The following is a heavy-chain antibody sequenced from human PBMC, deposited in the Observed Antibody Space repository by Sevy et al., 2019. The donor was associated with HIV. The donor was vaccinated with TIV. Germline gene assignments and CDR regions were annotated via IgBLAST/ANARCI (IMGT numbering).Heavy chain of an antibody. D-gene: IGHD6-19*01. CDR2: ISNRSTYT. Sequence: GGSLRLSCAASGFTFSDYYMSWIRQAPGKGLEWISYISNRSTYTNYADSMKGRFTISRDNAKNSLYLQMNTLRAEDTAVYYCARVRYTSGVEYFDYWCQGTLVTVSS. J-gene: IGHJ4*02. CDR1: GFTFSDYY. V-gene: IGHV3-11*06. CDR3: ARVRYTSGVEYFDY.